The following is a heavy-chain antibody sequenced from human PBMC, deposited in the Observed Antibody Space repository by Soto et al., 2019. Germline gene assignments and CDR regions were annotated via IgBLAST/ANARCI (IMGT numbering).Heavy chain of an antibody. CDR3: ARVPWGFGVVTAPDY. J-gene: IGHJ4*02. CDR2: IKQDGSEK. V-gene: IGHV3-7*01. D-gene: IGHD3-3*01. CDR1: GCTYSSYC. Sequence: PGGSLRLSCAASGCTYSSYCTSWVRQAPGKGLEWVANIKQDGSEKYYVDSVKGRFTISRDNAKNSLYLQMNSLRAEDTAVYYCARVPWGFGVVTAPDYWGQGTLVTVSS.